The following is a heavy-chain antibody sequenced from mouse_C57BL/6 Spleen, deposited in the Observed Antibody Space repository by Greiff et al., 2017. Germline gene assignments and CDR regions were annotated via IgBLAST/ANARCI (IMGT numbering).Heavy chain of an antibody. CDR3: TASNYNGSSQFAY. CDR1: GFNIKDYY. Sequence: VQLQQSGAELVRPGASVKLSCTASGFNIKDYYMHWVKQRPEQGLEWIGRIDPEDGDTEYAPKFQGKATMTADTSSNTAYLQLSSLTSEDTSVYYCTASNYNGSSQFAYWGQGTLVTVSA. V-gene: IGHV14-1*01. CDR2: IDPEDGDT. D-gene: IGHD1-1*01. J-gene: IGHJ3*01.